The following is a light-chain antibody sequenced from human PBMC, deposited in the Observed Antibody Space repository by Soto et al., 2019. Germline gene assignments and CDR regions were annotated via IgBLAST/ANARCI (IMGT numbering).Light chain of an antibody. Sequence: IVLTTSLATLSLSPGERTSLSCRASQSVASYVAWYQQKPGQAPRLLIYDASKRATGIPVRFSGRGSGTDFTLTISSLEPEDFAVYYCQQRSNWPPTFGPGTKVDIK. CDR3: QQRSNWPPT. J-gene: IGKJ3*01. CDR2: DAS. V-gene: IGKV3-11*01. CDR1: QSVASY.